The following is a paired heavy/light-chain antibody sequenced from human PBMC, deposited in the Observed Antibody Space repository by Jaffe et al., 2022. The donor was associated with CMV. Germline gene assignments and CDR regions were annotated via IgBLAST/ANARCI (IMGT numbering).Light chain of an antibody. V-gene: IGLV1-51*02. J-gene: IGLJ3*02. CDR1: SSNIGNNY. CDR3: GTWDRSLSAWL. CDR2: END. Sequence: QSVLTQPPSVSAAPGQKVTISCSGSSSNIGNNYVSWYQQVPGTVPKLLIYENDKRPSGIPDRFSGSTSGTSATLGITGLQTGDEADYYCGTWDRSLSAWLFGGGTKLTVL.
Heavy chain of an antibody. Sequence: QVQLVESGGDVVQPGKSLRLSCVASRFTFSNYGMHWVRQAPGKGLEWVALISHGGTNTYYADSVKGRFTISRDNSKNTLYLQMNSLRPEDTAVYYCAKDLPPKGASYPGDYWGQGTLVTVSS. CDR1: RFTFSNYG. CDR3: AKDLPPKGASYPGDY. V-gene: IGHV3-30*18. CDR2: ISHGGTNT. D-gene: IGHD1-26*01. J-gene: IGHJ4*02.